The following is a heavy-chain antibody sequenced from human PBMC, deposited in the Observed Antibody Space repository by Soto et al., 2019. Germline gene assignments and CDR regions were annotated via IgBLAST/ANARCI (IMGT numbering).Heavy chain of an antibody. J-gene: IGHJ6*02. Sequence: QVQLVQSGAEVKKPGSSVKVSCKASGGTFSSYAISWVRQAPGQGLEWMGGIIPIFGTANYAQKFQGRVTITADKSTSKAYMELSSLRSEDTAVYYCARDSGGGTAMVWAPFWYYGMDVWGQGTTVTVSS. CDR1: GGTFSSYA. V-gene: IGHV1-69*06. D-gene: IGHD5-18*01. CDR3: ARDSGGGTAMVWAPFWYYGMDV. CDR2: IIPIFGTA.